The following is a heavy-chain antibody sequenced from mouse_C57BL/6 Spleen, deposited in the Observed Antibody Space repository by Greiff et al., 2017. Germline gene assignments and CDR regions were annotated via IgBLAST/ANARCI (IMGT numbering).Heavy chain of an antibody. J-gene: IGHJ1*03. CDR2: INPSTGGT. CDR1: GYSFTGYY. CDR3: ASGYYGSSPYWYFDV. D-gene: IGHD1-1*01. V-gene: IGHV1-42*01. Sequence: EVKLQQSGPELVKPGASVKISCKASGYSFTGYYMNWVKQSPEKSLEWIGEINPSTGGTTSNQKFKAKATLTVDKSSSTAYMQLKSLTSEDSAVYYCASGYYGSSPYWYFDVWGTGTTVTVSS.